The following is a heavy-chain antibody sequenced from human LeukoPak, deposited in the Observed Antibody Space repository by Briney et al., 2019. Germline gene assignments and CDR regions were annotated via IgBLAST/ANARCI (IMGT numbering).Heavy chain of an antibody. CDR1: GVTLRNYA. CDR3: AKQAYDSPRTDFDY. V-gene: IGHV3-23*01. D-gene: IGHD3-22*01. CDR2: ISGDGEST. J-gene: IGHJ4*02. Sequence: GGSLRLSCAASGVTLRNYAMTWIRQAPGKGLQWVSVISGDGESTYYADSVKGRFTISRDNSKNTLHLQMNSLRAEDTAIYYCAKQAYDSPRTDFDYWGQGTLVTVSS.